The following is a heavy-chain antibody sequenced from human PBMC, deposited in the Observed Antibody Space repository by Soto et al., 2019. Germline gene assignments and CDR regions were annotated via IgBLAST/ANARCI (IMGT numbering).Heavy chain of an antibody. V-gene: IGHV5-51*01. CDR1: GYNFTRQYCRHC. J-gene: IGHJ6*02. CDR2: IYPGDSDT. D-gene: IGHD3-22*01. CDR3: ARPLVGITMIVVVITYYYYYGMDV. Sequence: GESLKISCKGSGYNFTRQYCRHCFCWVRQMPGKGLEWMGIIYPGDSDTRYSPSFQGQVTISADKSISTAYLQWSSLKASDTAMYYCARPLVGITMIVVVITYYYYYGMDVWGQGTTVTVSS.